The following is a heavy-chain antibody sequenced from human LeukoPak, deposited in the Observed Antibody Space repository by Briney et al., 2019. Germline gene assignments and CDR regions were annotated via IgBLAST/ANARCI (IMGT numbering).Heavy chain of an antibody. CDR3: ARAGGSYFWFDP. D-gene: IGHD1-26*01. Sequence: SVKVSCKASGGTFSSYAISWVRQAPGQGLEWMGGIIPIFGTANYAQKFQGRVTITADESTSTAYMELSSLRSEDTAVYYCARAGGSYFWFDPWGQGTLVTVSS. J-gene: IGHJ5*02. CDR2: IIPIFGTA. V-gene: IGHV1-69*13. CDR1: GGTFSSYA.